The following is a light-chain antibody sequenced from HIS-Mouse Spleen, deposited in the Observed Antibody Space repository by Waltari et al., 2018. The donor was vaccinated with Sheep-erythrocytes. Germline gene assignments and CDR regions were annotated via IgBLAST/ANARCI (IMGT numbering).Light chain of an antibody. CDR1: SSNIGNNY. Sequence: QSVLTQPPSVSAAPGQKVTISCSGSSSNIGNNYVSWYQQLPGTAPKLLIYDNKKRPSGIPDVFSGSKSGTSATLGITGLQTGDEADYYCGTWDSSLSAGPYVFGTGTKVTVL. V-gene: IGLV1-51*01. CDR2: DNK. CDR3: GTWDSSLSAGPYV. J-gene: IGLJ1*01.